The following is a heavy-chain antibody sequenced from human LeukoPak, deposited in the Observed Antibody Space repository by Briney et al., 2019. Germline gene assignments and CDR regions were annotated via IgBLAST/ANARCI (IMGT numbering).Heavy chain of an antibody. Sequence: GGSLRLSCAASGFTSTYYWMSWVRQSPGKGLEWVANIKQDRSEKYYVDSVKGRFTISRDNSKNTLYLQMNSLRAEDTAVYYCARDLGTTGDYWGQGTLVTVSS. CDR3: ARDLGTTGDY. CDR1: GFTSTYYW. V-gene: IGHV3-7*01. J-gene: IGHJ4*02. CDR2: IKQDRSEK. D-gene: IGHD4-17*01.